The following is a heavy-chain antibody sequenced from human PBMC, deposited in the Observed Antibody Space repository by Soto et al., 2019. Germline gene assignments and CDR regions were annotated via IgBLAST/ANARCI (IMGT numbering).Heavy chain of an antibody. D-gene: IGHD2-2*02. Sequence: PGESLKISCKGSGDSFSSHWIGWVRQKPGKGLEWMGIIFPVDSDTRYSPSFQGQVTISADKSISTAYLQWSSLKASDTAMYYCARHGPTSCYTNWGQGTLVTVSS. J-gene: IGHJ4*02. CDR3: ARHGPTSCYTN. V-gene: IGHV5-51*01. CDR2: IFPVDSDT. CDR1: GDSFSSHW.